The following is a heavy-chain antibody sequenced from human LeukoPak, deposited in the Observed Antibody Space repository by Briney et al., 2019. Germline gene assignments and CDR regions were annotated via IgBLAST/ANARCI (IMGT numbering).Heavy chain of an antibody. CDR1: GFTFSNAW. V-gene: IGHV3-15*01. CDR3: TTGNCGN. J-gene: IGHJ4*02. D-gene: IGHD2-21*01. Sequence: GGSLRLSCAASGFTFSNAWMSWVRQAPGKGLEWVGRIKSKSDGGTAEYPAPVEGRFTISRDDSKNTLFLQMNSLKADDTALYYCTTGNCGNWGQGTLVTVSS. CDR2: IKSKSDGGTA.